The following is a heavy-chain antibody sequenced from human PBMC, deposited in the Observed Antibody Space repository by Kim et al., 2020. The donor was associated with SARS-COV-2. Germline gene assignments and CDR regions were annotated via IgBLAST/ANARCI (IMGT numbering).Heavy chain of an antibody. Sequence: TPSRKSTVPLSVDTSKNQFSLRLSSVTAADTAVYYCARRGRFGEVNWFDPWGQGTLVTVSS. V-gene: IGHV4-34*01. D-gene: IGHD3-10*01. CDR3: ARRGRFGEVNWFDP. J-gene: IGHJ5*02.